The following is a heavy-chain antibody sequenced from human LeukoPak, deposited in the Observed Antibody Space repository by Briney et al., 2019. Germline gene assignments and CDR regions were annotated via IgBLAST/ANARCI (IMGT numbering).Heavy chain of an antibody. CDR2: INHSGST. Sequence: SETLSLTCAVYGGSFSGYYWSWLRQPPGKGLEWFGEINHSGSTNYNSSLKSRVTISVDTSKNQFSLKLSSVTAADTAVYYCARGRTTYDYVWGSYRPPDYWGQGTLVTVSS. CDR1: GGSFSGYY. V-gene: IGHV4-34*01. D-gene: IGHD3-16*02. J-gene: IGHJ4*02. CDR3: ARGRTTYDYVWGSYRPPDY.